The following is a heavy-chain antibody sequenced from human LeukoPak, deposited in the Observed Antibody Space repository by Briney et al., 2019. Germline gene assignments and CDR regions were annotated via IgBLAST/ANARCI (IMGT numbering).Heavy chain of an antibody. Sequence: GGSLRLSCAASGFTFSSYSMNWVRQAPGKGLEWVSSISSSSSYIYYADSVKGRFTISRDNAKNSLYLQMNSLRAEDTAVYYCAREISEGTEVGGEPQFAFDIWGQGTMVTVSS. CDR3: AREISEGTEVGGEPQFAFDI. CDR1: GFTFSSYS. J-gene: IGHJ3*02. V-gene: IGHV3-21*01. CDR2: ISSSSSYI. D-gene: IGHD3-16*01.